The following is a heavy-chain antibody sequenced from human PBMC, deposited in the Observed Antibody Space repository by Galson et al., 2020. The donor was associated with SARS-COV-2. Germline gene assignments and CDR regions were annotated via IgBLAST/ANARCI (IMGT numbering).Heavy chain of an antibody. CDR3: ARGWGYYDSSGYEDY. Sequence: SETLSLTCTVSGGSISSGSYYWSWIRQPAGKGLEWIGRIYTSGSTNYNPSLKSRVTISVDTSKNQFSLKLSSVTAADTAVYYCARGWGYYDSSGYEDYWGQGTLVTVSS. CDR1: GGSISSGSYY. CDR2: IYTSGST. J-gene: IGHJ4*02. V-gene: IGHV4-61*02. D-gene: IGHD3-22*01.